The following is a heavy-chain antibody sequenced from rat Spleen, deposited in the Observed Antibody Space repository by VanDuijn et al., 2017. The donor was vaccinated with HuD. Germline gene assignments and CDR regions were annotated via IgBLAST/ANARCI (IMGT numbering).Heavy chain of an antibody. V-gene: IGHV2-15*01. D-gene: IGHD4-3*01. CDR3: TRYNSGDGVMDA. J-gene: IGHJ4*01. CDR1: GFSLTTYS. Sequence: QVQLKESGPGLVQPSETLSLTCTVSGFSLTTYSVSWVRQPSGKGPEWMGKMWYDGDTAYNTVLKSRLSISRDTSKSQVFLKMNSLQTEDTAMYFCTRYNSGDGVMDAWGQGASVTVSS. CDR2: MWYDGDT.